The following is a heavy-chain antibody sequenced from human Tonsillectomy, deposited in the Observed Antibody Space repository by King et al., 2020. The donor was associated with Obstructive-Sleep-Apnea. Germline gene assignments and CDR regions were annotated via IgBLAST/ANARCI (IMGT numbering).Heavy chain of an antibody. Sequence: VQLVQSGAEVKKPGASVKVSCEASGYTFTSYVIHLVRQAPGQRLEWMGWINAGTGNTTYSHNFQGRGNIDRDTSATIAYMELSSLSSADTAVYFFARDRDKYEDCGMDVWGQGTTVTVSS. J-gene: IGHJ6*02. D-gene: IGHD3-3*01. CDR1: GYTFTSYV. V-gene: IGHV1-3*01. CDR3: ARDRDKYEDCGMDV. CDR2: INAGTGNT.